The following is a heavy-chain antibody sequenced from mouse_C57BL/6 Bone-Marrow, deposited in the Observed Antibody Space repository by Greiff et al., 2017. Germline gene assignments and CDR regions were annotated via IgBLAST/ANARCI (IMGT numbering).Heavy chain of an antibody. J-gene: IGHJ4*01. V-gene: IGHV5-12*01. CDR3: ARHEGSGDY. Sequence: DVKLVESGGGLVQPGGSLKLSCAASGFTFSDYYMYWVRQTPEKRLEWVAYISNGGGSTYYPDTVKGRFTISRDNAKNTLYLQMSRLKSEDTAMYYCARHEGSGDYWGQGTSVTVSS. CDR1: GFTFSDYY. CDR2: ISNGGGST.